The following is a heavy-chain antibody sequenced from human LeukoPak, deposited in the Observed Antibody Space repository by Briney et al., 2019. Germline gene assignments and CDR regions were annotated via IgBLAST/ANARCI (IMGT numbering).Heavy chain of an antibody. D-gene: IGHD3-3*01. V-gene: IGHV1-2*02. CDR3: ARDPGYDFWSGNSGVYYFDY. Sequence: ASVKVSCKASGYTFTGYYMHWVRQAPGQGLEWMGWINPNSGGTNYAQKFQGRVTMTRDTSISTAYMELSRLRSDDTAVYYCARDPGYDFWSGNSGVYYFDYWGQGTLVTVSS. CDR1: GYTFTGYY. J-gene: IGHJ4*02. CDR2: INPNSGGT.